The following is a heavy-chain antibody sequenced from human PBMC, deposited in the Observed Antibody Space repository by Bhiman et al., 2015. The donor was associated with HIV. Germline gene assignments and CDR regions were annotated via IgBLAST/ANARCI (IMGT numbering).Heavy chain of an antibody. CDR2: INRDGSST. Sequence: EVQLVQSGGHLVQSGGSLWLSCAASGFTFSSYWMHWVRQAPGKGLVWVSRINRDGSSTTYADSVKGRFTISRDNAKNTLYLQMNSLRVEDTAVYYCARERAVVDYYYGMGRLGPRDHGHRLL. CDR3: ARERAVVDYYYGMGR. CDR1: GFTFSSYW. V-gene: IGHV3-74*03. D-gene: IGHD6-19*01. J-gene: IGHJ6*02.